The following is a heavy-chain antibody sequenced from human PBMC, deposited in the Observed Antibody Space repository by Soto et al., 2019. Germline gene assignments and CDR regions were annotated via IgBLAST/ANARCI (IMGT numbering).Heavy chain of an antibody. CDR2: TYYRSKWYN. CDR1: GDSVSSNSAA. V-gene: IGHV6-1*01. D-gene: IGHD3-3*01. Sequence: SQTLSLTCAISGDSVSSNSAAWNWIRQSPSRGLEWLGRTYYRSKWYNDYAVSVKSRITINPDTSKNQFSLQLNSVTPEDTAVYYCARRVFVTSFGGVIASPYFDYWGQGTLVTVSS. CDR3: ARRVFVTSFGGVIASPYFDY. J-gene: IGHJ4*02.